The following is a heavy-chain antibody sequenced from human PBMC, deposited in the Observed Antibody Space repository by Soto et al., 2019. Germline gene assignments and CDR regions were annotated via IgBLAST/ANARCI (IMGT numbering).Heavy chain of an antibody. CDR1: GFTFSSYA. CDR2: ISYDGSNK. Sequence: GGSLRLSCAASGFTFSSYAMHWVRQAPGKGLEWVAVISYDGSNKYYADSVKGRFTISRNNSKNTLYLQMNSLRAEDTAVYYCARDEDGGYEGVILAFDIWGQGTMVTVSS. D-gene: IGHD5-12*01. CDR3: ARDEDGGYEGVILAFDI. V-gene: IGHV3-30-3*01. J-gene: IGHJ3*02.